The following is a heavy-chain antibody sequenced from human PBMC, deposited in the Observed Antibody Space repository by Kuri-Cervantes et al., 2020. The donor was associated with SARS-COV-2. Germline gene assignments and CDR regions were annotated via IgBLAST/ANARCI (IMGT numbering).Heavy chain of an antibody. J-gene: IGHJ6*03. Sequence: GSLRLSCTVSGGSISSYYWSWIRQPPGKGLEWIGYIYYSGSTNYNPSLKSRVTISVDTSKNQFSLKLSSVTAADTAVYYCAKGYYYYMDVWGKGTTVTVSS. V-gene: IGHV4-59*08. CDR1: GGSISSYY. CDR3: AKGYYYYMDV. CDR2: IYYSGST.